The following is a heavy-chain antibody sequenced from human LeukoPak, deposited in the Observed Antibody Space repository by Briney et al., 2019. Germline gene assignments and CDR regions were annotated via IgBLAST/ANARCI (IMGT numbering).Heavy chain of an antibody. Sequence: GASVKVSCKASGYTFTGYYMHWVRQAPGQGLEWMGWINPNSGGTNYAQKFQGWVTMTRDTSISTAYMELSRLRSDDTAVYYCAREWNYGDFPLGYWGQGTLVTVSS. V-gene: IGHV1-2*04. D-gene: IGHD4-17*01. CDR1: GYTFTGYY. J-gene: IGHJ4*02. CDR2: INPNSGGT. CDR3: AREWNYGDFPLGY.